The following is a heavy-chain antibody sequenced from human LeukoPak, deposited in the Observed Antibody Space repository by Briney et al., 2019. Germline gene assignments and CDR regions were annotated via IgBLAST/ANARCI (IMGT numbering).Heavy chain of an antibody. CDR3: ARDGCSGGSCYSAYFDY. D-gene: IGHD2-15*01. CDR2: IYYSGST. V-gene: IGHV4-34*01. J-gene: IGHJ4*02. Sequence: TSETLSLTCAVYGGSFSGYYWGWIRQPPGKGLEWIGSIYYSGSTYYNPSLKSRVTISVDTSKNQFSLKLSSVTAADTAVYYCARDGCSGGSCYSAYFDYWGQGTLVTVSS. CDR1: GGSFSGYY.